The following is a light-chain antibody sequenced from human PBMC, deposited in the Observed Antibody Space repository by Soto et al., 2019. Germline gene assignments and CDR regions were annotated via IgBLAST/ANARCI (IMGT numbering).Light chain of an antibody. CDR1: QSISSY. V-gene: IGKV1-39*01. J-gene: IGKJ3*01. CDR2: AAS. Sequence: DIQMTQSPSSLSASVGDRVTITCRASQSISSYLNCYQPKPGKAPNLLIYAASSLQSGVPSKFSGRDSGTDFTLTISSRQPDDFATYHCQQSYSSPFTFGPGTKVDIK. CDR3: QQSYSSPFT.